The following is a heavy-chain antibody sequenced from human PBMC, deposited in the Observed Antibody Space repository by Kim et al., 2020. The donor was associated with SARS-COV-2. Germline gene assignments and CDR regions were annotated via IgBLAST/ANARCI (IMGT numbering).Heavy chain of an antibody. CDR1: GGSTSSRTHY. D-gene: IGHD2-8*01. CDR2: IDYSGST. Sequence: SETLSLTCTVSGGSTSSRTHYWGWIRQPPGKGLEWIGTIDYSGSTYYNPSLKSRVTIAVDTSKNQFSLKLSSVTAADTAVYYCARRILLLRRSNGGAYGMDVWCQRTTVTVSS. V-gene: IGHV4-39*01. J-gene: IGHJ6*02. CDR3: ARRILLLRRSNGGAYGMDV.